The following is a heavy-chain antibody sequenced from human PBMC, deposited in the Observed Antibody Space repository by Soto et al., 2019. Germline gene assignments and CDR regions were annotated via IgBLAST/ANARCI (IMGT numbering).Heavy chain of an antibody. CDR3: ARGHDIGTGWKFTL. CDR2: ISAYNGNI. V-gene: IGHV1-18*01. CDR1: GYDFTNYG. J-gene: IGHJ4*02. Sequence: QVRLVQSGAEVQKPGASVKVSCKTYGYDFTNYGINWVRQAAGQGLEWKGRISAYNGNIVYAQNFRGRATLTTDTPTGSAYMELRSLRSDDTVIYYCARGHDIGTGWKFTLWGQGTLVTVSS. D-gene: IGHD3-9*01.